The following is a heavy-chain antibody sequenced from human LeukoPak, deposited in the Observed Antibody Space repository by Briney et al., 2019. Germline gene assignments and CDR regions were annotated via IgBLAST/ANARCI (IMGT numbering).Heavy chain of an antibody. CDR2: IYYSGST. CDR3: AINSYGLAFDY. CDR1: GGSISSYY. V-gene: IGHV4-59*01. D-gene: IGHD5-18*01. Sequence: SETLSLTCTVSGGSISSYYWSWIRQPPGKGLEWIGYIYYSGSTNYNPSLKSRVTISVDTSKNQFSLKLSSVTAADTAVYYCAINSYGLAFDYWGQGTLVTVSS. J-gene: IGHJ4*02.